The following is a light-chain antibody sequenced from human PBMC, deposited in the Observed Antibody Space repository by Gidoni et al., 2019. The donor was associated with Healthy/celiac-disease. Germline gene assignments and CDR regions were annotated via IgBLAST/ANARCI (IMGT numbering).Light chain of an antibody. CDR3: QQSYSTRLLT. V-gene: IGKV1-39*01. CDR2: AAS. J-gene: IGKJ4*01. Sequence: DIQMTPSPSSLSASVGDRVTITCRASQSISSYLNWYQQKPGKAPKRLIYAASSLQSGVPSRCSGSGYGTDFTLTISSLQPEDVATYYCQQSYSTRLLTFGGGTKVEIK. CDR1: QSISSY.